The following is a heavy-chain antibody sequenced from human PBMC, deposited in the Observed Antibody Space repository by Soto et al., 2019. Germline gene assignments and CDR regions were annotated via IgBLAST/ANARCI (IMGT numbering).Heavy chain of an antibody. D-gene: IGHD2-15*01. Sequence: SETLSLTCTVSGGSISSSSDYWGWIRQPPVKGVEWIGSIYYSGSTYYNPSLKSRVTISVDTSKNQFSLKLSSVTAADTAVYYCARVAATHYYYYYGMDVWGQGTTVTVS. CDR2: IYYSGST. V-gene: IGHV4-39*01. J-gene: IGHJ6*02. CDR3: ARVAATHYYYYYGMDV. CDR1: GGSISSSSDY.